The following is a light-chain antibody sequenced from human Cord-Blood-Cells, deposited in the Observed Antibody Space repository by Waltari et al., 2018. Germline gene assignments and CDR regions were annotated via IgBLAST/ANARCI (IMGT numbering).Light chain of an antibody. CDR1: SSDVGGYNY. V-gene: IGLV2-14*01. Sequence: QSALTQPASVSGSPGPSITISCTGTSSDVGGYNYVSWYQQHPGKAPKLMIYEVSNRPSGGSNRFSGSKSGNTASLTISGLQAEDEADYYCSSYTSSSTYVCGTGTKVTVL. J-gene: IGLJ1*01. CDR2: EVS. CDR3: SSYTSSSTYV.